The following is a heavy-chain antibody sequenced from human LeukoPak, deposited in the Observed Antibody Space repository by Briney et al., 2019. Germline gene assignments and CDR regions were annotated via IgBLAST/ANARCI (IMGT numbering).Heavy chain of an antibody. V-gene: IGHV3-7*01. CDR1: GFTFSSYA. CDR3: ARDRFVDY. Sequence: PGGSLRLSCAASGFTFSSYAMSWVRQAPGKGLEWVANIKQDGSEKYYVDSVKGRFTISRDNAKNSLYLQMNSLRAEDTAVYYCARDRFVDYWGQGTLVTVSS. CDR2: IKQDGSEK. J-gene: IGHJ4*02.